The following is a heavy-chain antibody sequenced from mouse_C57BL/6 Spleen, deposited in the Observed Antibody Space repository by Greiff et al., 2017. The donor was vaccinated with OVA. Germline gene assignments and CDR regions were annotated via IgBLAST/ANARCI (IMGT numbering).Heavy chain of an antibody. Sequence: QVQLQQPGAELVRPGSSVKLSCKASGYTFTSYWMHWVKQRPIQGLEWIGNIDPSDSETHYNQKFKDKATLTVDKSSSTAYMQRSSLTSEDSAVYYCARGYVAWFADWGQGTLVTVSA. D-gene: IGHD1-1*02. V-gene: IGHV1-52*01. CDR1: GYTFTSYW. J-gene: IGHJ3*01. CDR3: ARGYVAWFAD. CDR2: IDPSDSET.